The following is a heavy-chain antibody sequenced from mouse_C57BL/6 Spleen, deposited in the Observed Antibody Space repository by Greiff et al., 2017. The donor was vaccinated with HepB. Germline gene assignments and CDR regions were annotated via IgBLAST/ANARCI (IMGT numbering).Heavy chain of an antibody. CDR1: GYAFSSSW. CDR2: IYPGDGDT. D-gene: IGHD1-1*01. J-gene: IGHJ2*01. CDR3: ARRLITTGVATDYFDY. V-gene: IGHV1-82*01. Sequence: VMLVESGPELVKPGASVKISCKASGYAFSSSWMNWVKQRPGKGLEWIGRIYPGDGDTNYNGKFKGKATLTADKSSSTAYMQLSSLTSEDSAVYFCARRLITTGVATDYFDYWGQGTTLTVSS.